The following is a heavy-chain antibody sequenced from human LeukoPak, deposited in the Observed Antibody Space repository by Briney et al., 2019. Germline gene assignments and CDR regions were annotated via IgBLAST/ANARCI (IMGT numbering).Heavy chain of an antibody. D-gene: IGHD4/OR15-4a*01. V-gene: IGHV3-23*01. J-gene: IGHJ3*02. CDR1: GFTFSSYA. Sequence: GGSLRLSCAASGFTFSSYAMSWVRQAPGKGLEWVSAISGSGGSTYYADSVKGRFTISRDDSKNTLYLQMSSLRAEDTAVYYCAKRTMDFDAFDIWGQGTMVTVSS. CDR2: ISGSGGST. CDR3: AKRTMDFDAFDI.